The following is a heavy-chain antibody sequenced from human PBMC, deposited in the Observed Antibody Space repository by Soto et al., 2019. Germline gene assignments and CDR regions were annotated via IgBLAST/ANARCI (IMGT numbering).Heavy chain of an antibody. CDR2: IIPIFGTA. CDR3: ARDLIYCGGDCYSGREFDY. Sequence: GASVKVSCKASGGTFSSYAISWVRQAPGQGLEWMGGIIPIFGTANYAQKFQGRVTITADESTSTAYMELSSLRSEDTAVYYCARDLIYCGGDCYSGREFDYWGQGTLVTVSS. CDR1: GGTFSSYA. J-gene: IGHJ4*02. D-gene: IGHD2-21*02. V-gene: IGHV1-69*13.